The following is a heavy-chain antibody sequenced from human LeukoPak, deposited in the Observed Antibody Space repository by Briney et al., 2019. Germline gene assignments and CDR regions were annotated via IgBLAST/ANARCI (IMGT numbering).Heavy chain of an antibody. Sequence: GGSLRLSYAASGFTFSNYAMSWVRQAPGKGLEWVSAISGSGGSTYYADSVKGRFTVSRDNSKNTLYLQMNSLRAEDTAVYYCANDGAYYDSNTDAFDIWGQGTMVTVSS. J-gene: IGHJ3*02. V-gene: IGHV3-23*01. CDR2: ISGSGGST. D-gene: IGHD3-22*01. CDR1: GFTFSNYA. CDR3: ANDGAYYDSNTDAFDI.